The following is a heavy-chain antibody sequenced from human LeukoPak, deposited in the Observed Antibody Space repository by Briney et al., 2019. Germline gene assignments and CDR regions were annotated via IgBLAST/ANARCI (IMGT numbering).Heavy chain of an antibody. J-gene: IGHJ4*02. CDR1: GFTFSSYW. D-gene: IGHD5-18*01. Sequence: QPGGSLRLSCAASGFTFSSYWMYWVRQAPGKGLVWVSRINTDGSSTSYAASVKGRFTISRDNARNTLYLQMNSLRAEDTAVYYCARPPNNYAYADYWGQGTLVTVSS. V-gene: IGHV3-74*01. CDR3: ARPPNNYAYADY. CDR2: INTDGSST.